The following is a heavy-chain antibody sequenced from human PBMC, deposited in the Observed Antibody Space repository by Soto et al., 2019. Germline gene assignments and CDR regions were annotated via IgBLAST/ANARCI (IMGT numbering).Heavy chain of an antibody. D-gene: IGHD3-22*01. V-gene: IGHV3-48*01. CDR2: ISRSSSTI. CDR1: GFTLSRYS. J-gene: IGHJ4*02. Sequence: GGSLRLSCVASGFTLSRYSMNWVRQAPGKGLEWVSYISRSSSTIYYADSVKGRFTISRDNAENSLYLQTNSLRAEDTAVYYCARTRDSRGYSLFDYWGQGTLVTSPQ. CDR3: ARTRDSRGYSLFDY.